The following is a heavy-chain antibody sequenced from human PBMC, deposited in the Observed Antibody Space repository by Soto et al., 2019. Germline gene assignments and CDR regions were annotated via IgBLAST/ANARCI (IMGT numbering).Heavy chain of an antibody. D-gene: IGHD2-2*01. Sequence: GGSLRLSCAASGFTFSSYSMNWVRQAPGKGLEWVSSISSSSSYIYYADSVKGRFTISRDNAKNSLYLQMNSLRAEDTAVYYCARDPLVVVPAAGLDVWGQGTTVTVSS. CDR3: ARDPLVVVPAAGLDV. CDR2: ISSSSSYI. V-gene: IGHV3-21*01. J-gene: IGHJ6*01. CDR1: GFTFSSYS.